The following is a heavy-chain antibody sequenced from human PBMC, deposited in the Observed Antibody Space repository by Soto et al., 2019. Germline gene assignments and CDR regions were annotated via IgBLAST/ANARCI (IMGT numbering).Heavy chain of an antibody. J-gene: IGHJ4*02. CDR2: INAGNSKT. Sequence: ASVKVSCKTSGYTFSGHAIHWLRQAPGQRPEWLGWINAGNSKTYYSEKFQGRVTITRDTSASTAYMELSSLRSEDTAVYYCARDVAAADYWGQGTLVTVSS. CDR3: ARDVAAADY. V-gene: IGHV1-3*01. D-gene: IGHD6-13*01. CDR1: GYTFSGHA.